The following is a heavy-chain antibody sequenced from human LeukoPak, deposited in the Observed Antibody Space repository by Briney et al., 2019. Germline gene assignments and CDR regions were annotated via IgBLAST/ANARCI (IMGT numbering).Heavy chain of an antibody. Sequence: PGGPLRLSCAASGFTFSSYAMHWVRQAPGKGLEYVSAISSNGGSTYYANSVKGRFTISRDNSKNTLYLQMGSLRAEDMAVYYCARGPRTGTTLCYFDYWGQGTLVTVSS. CDR3: ARGPRTGTTLCYFDY. CDR2: ISSNGGST. CDR1: GFTFSSYA. J-gene: IGHJ4*02. V-gene: IGHV3-64*01. D-gene: IGHD1-1*01.